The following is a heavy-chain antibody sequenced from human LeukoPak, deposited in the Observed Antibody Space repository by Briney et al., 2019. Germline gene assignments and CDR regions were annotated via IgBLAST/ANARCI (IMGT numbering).Heavy chain of an antibody. D-gene: IGHD3-16*01. CDR3: ARADTRFGGDY. V-gene: IGHV1-18*01. Sequence: ASVKVSCKASGYTFTSYDINWVRQATGQGLEWMGWISAYNGNTNYAQKLQGRVTMTTDTSTSTAYMELRSLRSDDTAVYYCARADTRFGGDYWGQGTLVTVSS. CDR1: GYTFTSYD. J-gene: IGHJ4*02. CDR2: ISAYNGNT.